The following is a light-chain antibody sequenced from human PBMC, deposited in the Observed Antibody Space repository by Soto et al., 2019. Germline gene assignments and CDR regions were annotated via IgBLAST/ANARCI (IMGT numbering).Light chain of an antibody. CDR3: QQSYTSPVT. CDR1: QTVSNY. CDR2: AAS. Sequence: DIQMTQSPSSLSASVGDRVTITCRTSQTVSNYLNWYQQNPGKAPKLLIYAASSLQSGVPPRFSGSGSGTDFTLTISSLQPEDFATYYWQQSYTSPVTFGPGSTVDVK. V-gene: IGKV1-39*01. J-gene: IGKJ3*01.